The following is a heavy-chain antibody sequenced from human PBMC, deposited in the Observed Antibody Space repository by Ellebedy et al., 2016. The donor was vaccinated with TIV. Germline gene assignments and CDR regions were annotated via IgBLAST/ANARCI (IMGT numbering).Heavy chain of an antibody. V-gene: IGHV1-18*01. CDR1: GGIFGSYA. D-gene: IGHD3-10*01. J-gene: IGHJ4*02. Sequence: AASVKVSCKASGGIFGSYAISWVRQAPGQGLEWMGWIRASNGNTHYSKKFQDRVTMTTDTSTRTAYMEMKSLRSDDTALYYCATNFYDSGSPAHWGQGTLVTVSS. CDR2: IRASNGNT. CDR3: ATNFYDSGSPAH.